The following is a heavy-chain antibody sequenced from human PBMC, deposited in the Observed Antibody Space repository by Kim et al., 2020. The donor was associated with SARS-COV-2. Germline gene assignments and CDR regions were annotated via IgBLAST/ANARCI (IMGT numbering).Heavy chain of an antibody. J-gene: IGHJ4*02. CDR1: GGSISSSNW. CDR2: IYHSGST. V-gene: IGHV4-4*02. CDR3: ARRPITIFGVDRDY. Sequence: SETLSLTCAVSGGSISSSNWWSWVRQPPGKGLEWIGEIYHSGSTNYNPSLKSRVTISVDKSKNQFSLKLSSVTAADTAVYYCARRPITIFGVDRDYWGQGTLVTVSS. D-gene: IGHD3-3*01.